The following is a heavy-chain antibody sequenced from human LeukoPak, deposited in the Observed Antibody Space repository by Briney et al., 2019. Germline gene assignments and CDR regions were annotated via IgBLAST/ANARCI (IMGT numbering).Heavy chain of an antibody. CDR2: MTPNSGHT. Sequence: GASVTVSCKSSGYTFTSYDINWARQATGQGLEWMGWMTPNSGHTGYAQKFQGRVTMTRNTSISTAYMELSSLRSEDTAVYYCARARDGYKLNWFDPWGQGTLVTVSS. CDR3: ARARDGYKLNWFDP. CDR1: GYTFTSYD. V-gene: IGHV1-8*01. J-gene: IGHJ5*02. D-gene: IGHD5-24*01.